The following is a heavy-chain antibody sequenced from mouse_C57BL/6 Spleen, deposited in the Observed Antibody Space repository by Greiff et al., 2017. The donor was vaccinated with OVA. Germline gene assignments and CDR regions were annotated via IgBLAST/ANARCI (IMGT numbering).Heavy chain of an antibody. CDR2: IYPGNSDT. J-gene: IGHJ4*01. CDR3: TRIYYDYYYAMDY. V-gene: IGHV1-5*01. D-gene: IGHD2-4*01. CDR1: GYTFTSYW. Sequence: VQLQQSGTVLARPGASVKMSCKTSGYTFTSYWLHWVKQRPGQGLEWIGAIYPGNSDTSYNQKFKGKAKLTAVTSASTAYMELSSLTNEDSAVYYCTRIYYDYYYAMDYWGQGTSVTVSS.